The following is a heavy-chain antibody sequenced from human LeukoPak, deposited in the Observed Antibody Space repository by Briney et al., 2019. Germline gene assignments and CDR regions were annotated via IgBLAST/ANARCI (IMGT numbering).Heavy chain of an antibody. CDR1: GGSFSGCY. J-gene: IGHJ4*02. CDR2: INHSGST. V-gene: IGHV4-34*01. D-gene: IGHD4-11*01. CDR3: ARSWATTFDY. Sequence: SETLSLTCAVYGGSFSGCYWSWIRQPPGKGLEWIGEINHSGSTNYNPSLKSRVTISVDTSKNQFSLKLSSVTAADTAVYYCARSWATTFDYWGQGTLVTVSS.